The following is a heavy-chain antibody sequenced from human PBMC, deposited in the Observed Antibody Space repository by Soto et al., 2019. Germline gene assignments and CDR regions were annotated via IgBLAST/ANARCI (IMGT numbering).Heavy chain of an antibody. CDR3: ARDYHDSSSVCHDY. Sequence: ASVKVSCKASGYTFTSYGISWVRQAPGQGLEWMGWISAYNGNTNYAQKLQGRGTMTTDTSTSTAYMELRSLRSDDTAVYYCARDYHDSSSVCHDYWGQGTLVTVSS. CDR2: ISAYNGNT. V-gene: IGHV1-18*01. J-gene: IGHJ4*02. CDR1: GYTFTSYG. D-gene: IGHD6-6*01.